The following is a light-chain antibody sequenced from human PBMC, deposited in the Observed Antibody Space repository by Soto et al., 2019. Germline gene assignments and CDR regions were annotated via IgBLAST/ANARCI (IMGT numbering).Light chain of an antibody. J-gene: IGLJ2*01. CDR1: SGSIASNS. Sequence: NFMLTQPHSVSESPGKTVTISCTRSSGSIASNSVQWYQQRPGSASTTVIYDGNQRPSGVPDRFSGSIDSSSNSASHTISGLRTEDESDYYCQSYDGRVVLFGGGTKLTAL. CDR3: QSYDGRVVL. CDR2: DGN. V-gene: IGLV6-57*03.